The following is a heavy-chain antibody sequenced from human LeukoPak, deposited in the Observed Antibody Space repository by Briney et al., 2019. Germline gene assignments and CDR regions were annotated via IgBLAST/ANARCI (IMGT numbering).Heavy chain of an antibody. CDR3: ARSSDPDAFDI. Sequence: SETLSLTCAVYGGSFSGYYWSWIRQPPGKGLEWIGYIYYSGSTNYNPSLKSRVTISVDTSKNQFSLKLSSVTAADTAVYYCARSSDPDAFDIWGQGTMVTVSS. J-gene: IGHJ3*02. CDR2: IYYSGST. CDR1: GGSFSGYY. V-gene: IGHV4-59*01.